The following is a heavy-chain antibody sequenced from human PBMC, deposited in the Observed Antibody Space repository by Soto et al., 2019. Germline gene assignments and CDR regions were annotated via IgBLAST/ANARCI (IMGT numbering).Heavy chain of an antibody. CDR3: VRGRAIYGEGDYYDD. J-gene: IGHJ4*02. Sequence: PSETLSLTCTVSGGSIRGYYWTWIRQSPGRGPEWLGFISDSGKTDSDASLKGRLAISLDTSRSQFSLSLTSVTAADTVLYYCVRGRAIYGEGDYYDDWGQGALVTVSS. CDR1: GGSIRGYY. V-gene: IGHV4-59*01. CDR2: ISDSGKT. D-gene: IGHD3-10*01.